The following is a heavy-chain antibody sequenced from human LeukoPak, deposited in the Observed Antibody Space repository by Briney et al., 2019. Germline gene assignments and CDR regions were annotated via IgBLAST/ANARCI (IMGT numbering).Heavy chain of an antibody. CDR2: ITNDGSST. D-gene: IGHD5-18*01. CDR3: ARGGTRGYSPSDY. CDR1: GLTFSSHW. J-gene: IGHJ4*02. V-gene: IGHV3-74*01. Sequence: GGSLRLSCAASGLTFSSHWMHWVRQAPGKGLVWVSRITNDGSSTTYADSVKGRFTISRDNAKNMLYLQVNSLRAEDTAVYYCARGGTRGYSPSDYWGPGTLVTVSS.